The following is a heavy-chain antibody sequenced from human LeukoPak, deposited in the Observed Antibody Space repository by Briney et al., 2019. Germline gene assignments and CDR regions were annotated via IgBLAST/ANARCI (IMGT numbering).Heavy chain of an antibody. CDR3: ARHVLGIAAAGTFESGY. CDR1: GGSLSSSSYY. CDR2: IYYSGST. D-gene: IGHD6-13*01. V-gene: IGHV4-39*01. Sequence: SETLSLTCTVSGGSLSSSSYYWGWVRQPPGRGLEWVGSIYYSGSTYYNPSLKSRVTISVDTSKNQFSLKLSSVTAADTAVYYCARHVLGIAAAGTFESGYWGQGTLVTVSS. J-gene: IGHJ4*02.